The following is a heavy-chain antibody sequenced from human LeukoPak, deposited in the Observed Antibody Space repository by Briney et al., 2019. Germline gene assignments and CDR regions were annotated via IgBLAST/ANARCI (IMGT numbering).Heavy chain of an antibody. J-gene: IGHJ4*02. D-gene: IGHD5-18*01. Sequence: GGSLRLSCVASGFTFSNYWMTWVRQAPGKGLEWVANIKQDGSVKYYVESVKGRFTISRDNTKNSVYLQMNSLRAEDTAVYYCARGGHSYGEWGQGTLVTVSS. CDR1: GFTFSNYW. CDR2: IKQDGSVK. CDR3: ARGGHSYGE. V-gene: IGHV3-7*01.